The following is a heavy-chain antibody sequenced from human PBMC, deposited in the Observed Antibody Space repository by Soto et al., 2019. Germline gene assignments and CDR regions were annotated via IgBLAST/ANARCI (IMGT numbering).Heavy chain of an antibody. CDR3: ATPHNSAAAGKNYYYGMDV. V-gene: IGHV5-51*01. CDR1: GYSFTSYW. D-gene: IGHD6-13*01. J-gene: IGHJ6*02. Sequence: GESLKISCKGSGYSFTSYWIGWVRQMPGKGLEWMGIIYPGDSDTRYSPSFQGQVTISADKSISTAYLQWSSLRASDTAMYYCATPHNSAAAGKNYYYGMDVWGQGTTVTVSS. CDR2: IYPGDSDT.